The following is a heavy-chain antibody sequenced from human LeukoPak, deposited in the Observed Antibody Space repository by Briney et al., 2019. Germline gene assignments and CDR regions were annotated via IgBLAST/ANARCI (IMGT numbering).Heavy chain of an antibody. CDR1: GFTFIRYT. CDR3: VRDNYGGILDF. CDR2: VLYDGSNK. V-gene: IGHV3-30*04. J-gene: IGHJ4*02. Sequence: GGSLRLSCAASGFTFIRYTMHWVRQAPGKGLEWVAVVLYDGSNKYYADSVKGRFTLSRDNSKNTLSLQMNTLRADDTAVYYCVRDNYGGILDFWGQGTLVTVSS. D-gene: IGHD2-21*01.